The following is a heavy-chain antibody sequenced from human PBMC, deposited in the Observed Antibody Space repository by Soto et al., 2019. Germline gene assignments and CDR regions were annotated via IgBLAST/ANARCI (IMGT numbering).Heavy chain of an antibody. CDR3: ARDRYDSSGHYYEYGMDV. D-gene: IGHD3-22*01. Sequence: LRLSCAASGFTFSSYAMHWVRQAPGKGLEWVAVISYDGSNKYYADSVKGRFTISRDNSKNTLYLQMNSLRAEDTAVYYCARDRYDSSGHYYEYGMDVWGQGTTVTVSS. V-gene: IGHV3-30-3*01. J-gene: IGHJ6*02. CDR1: GFTFSSYA. CDR2: ISYDGSNK.